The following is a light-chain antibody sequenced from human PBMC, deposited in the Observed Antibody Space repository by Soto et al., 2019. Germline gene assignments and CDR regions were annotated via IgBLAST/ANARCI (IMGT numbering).Light chain of an antibody. V-gene: IGKV3-15*01. CDR1: QSVSSD. CDR3: QQYSNWPRT. J-gene: IGKJ1*01. Sequence: EIVMAQSPATLSVSPGERATLSCRASQSVSSDLAWYQQKPGQAPRLLIYDTSARATGIPARFSGSGSGTEFTVTISSLQSEDFAVYYCQQYSNWPRTFGQGTKVQI. CDR2: DTS.